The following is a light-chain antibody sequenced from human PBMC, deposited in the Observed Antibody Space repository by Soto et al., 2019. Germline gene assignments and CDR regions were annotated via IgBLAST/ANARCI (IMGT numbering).Light chain of an antibody. CDR3: LQNYNYPWT. J-gene: IGKJ1*01. CDR2: SAS. V-gene: IGKV1-6*01. Sequence: AIQMTQSPSSLSASVGDRVTITCRASQAIRSDLGWYQQKPGKAPKLLIYSASTLQSGVSSRFSGSGSGTEFTLTIISLQPGDFATYYCLQNYNYPWTFGQGTKVDIK. CDR1: QAIRSD.